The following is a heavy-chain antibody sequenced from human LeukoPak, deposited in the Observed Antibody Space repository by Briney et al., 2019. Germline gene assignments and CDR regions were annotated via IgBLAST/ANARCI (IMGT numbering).Heavy chain of an antibody. D-gene: IGHD2-2*01. CDR3: ARGRGYCSSTSCYPDAFDI. J-gene: IGHJ3*02. CDR1: GFTFSSYS. CDR2: ISSSSSYI. Sequence: GGSLRLSCAASGFTFSSYSMNWVRQAPGKGLEWVSYISSSSSYIYYADSVKGRFTISRDNAKNSLYLQMNSLRAEDTAVYYCARGRGYCSSTSCYPDAFDIWGQGTMVTVSS. V-gene: IGHV3-21*05.